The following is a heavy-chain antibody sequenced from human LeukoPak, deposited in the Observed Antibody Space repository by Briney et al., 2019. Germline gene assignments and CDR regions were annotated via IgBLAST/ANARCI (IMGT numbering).Heavy chain of an antibody. CDR2: LNWNGAST. CDR1: GFTFDDYG. V-gene: IGHV3-20*04. J-gene: IGHJ3*02. CDR3: ATSMAQDVDAFHI. D-gene: IGHD2-21*01. Sequence: PGGSLRLSCAASGFTFDDYGLSWVRQVPGKGLEWVSGLNWNGASTGYADSVKGRFTISRDNAKNSLYLQMNNLRAEDTAMFYCATSMAQDVDAFHIWGQGTMVTVSS.